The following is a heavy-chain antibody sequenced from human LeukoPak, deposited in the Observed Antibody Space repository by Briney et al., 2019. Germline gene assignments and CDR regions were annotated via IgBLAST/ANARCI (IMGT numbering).Heavy chain of an antibody. J-gene: IGHJ4*02. Sequence: ASVKVSCKASGYTFTSYYMHWVRQAPGQGLEWMGIINPSCGSTSYAQKFQGRVTMTRDTSTSTVYVELSSLRSEDTAVYYCARDELLGYYSSGWQTIPDYWGQGTLVTVSS. CDR2: INPSCGST. CDR3: ARDELLGYYSSGWQTIPDY. V-gene: IGHV1-46*03. D-gene: IGHD6-19*01. CDR1: GYTFTSYY.